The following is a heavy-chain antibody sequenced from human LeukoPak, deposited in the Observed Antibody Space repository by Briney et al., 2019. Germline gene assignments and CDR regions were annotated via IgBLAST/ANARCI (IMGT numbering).Heavy chain of an antibody. Sequence: SETLSLTCTVSGGSISSYYWSWIRQPPGKGLEWIGYIYYSGSTNYNPSLKSRVTISVDTSKNQFSLKLSSVTAADTAVYYCASRNVDTAILDYWGQGTLVTVSS. CDR2: IYYSGST. CDR1: GGSISSYY. J-gene: IGHJ4*02. D-gene: IGHD5-18*01. V-gene: IGHV4-59*12. CDR3: ASRNVDTAILDY.